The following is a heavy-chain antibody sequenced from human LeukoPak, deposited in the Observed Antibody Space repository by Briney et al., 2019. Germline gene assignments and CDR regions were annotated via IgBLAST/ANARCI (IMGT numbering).Heavy chain of an antibody. CDR1: GFTFSSYA. J-gene: IGHJ4*02. Sequence: GGCLRLSCAASGFTFSSYAMSWVRLPPGKGLEWVSAISGSGDSTYYADSVKGRFTISRDNSKNTLFLQMNSLRAEDTAVYYCAESHASIWNVYDYWGQGTLVTVSS. V-gene: IGHV3-23*01. D-gene: IGHD1-1*01. CDR2: ISGSGDST. CDR3: AESHASIWNVYDY.